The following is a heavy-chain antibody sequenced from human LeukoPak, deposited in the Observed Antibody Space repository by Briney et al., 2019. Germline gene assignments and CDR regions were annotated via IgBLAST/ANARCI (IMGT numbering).Heavy chain of an antibody. J-gene: IGHJ4*02. Sequence: GGSLRLSCAASGFTFSSYGVHWVRQAPGKGLEWVAVIWYDGSNKYYADSVKGRFTISRDNSKNTLYLQMNSLRAEDTAVYYCAREGYCSSPSCYVDYWGQGTLVTVSS. D-gene: IGHD2-2*01. CDR2: IWYDGSNK. CDR3: AREGYCSSPSCYVDY. CDR1: GFTFSSYG. V-gene: IGHV3-33*01.